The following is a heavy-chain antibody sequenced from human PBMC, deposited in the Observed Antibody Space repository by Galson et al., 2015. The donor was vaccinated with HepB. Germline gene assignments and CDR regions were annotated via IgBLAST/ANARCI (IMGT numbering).Heavy chain of an antibody. V-gene: IGHV3-21*01. CDR2: ISSSSSYI. CDR1: GFTFSSYS. CDR3: ASQYYYDSSGYPYYYGMDV. D-gene: IGHD3-22*01. J-gene: IGHJ6*02. Sequence: SLRLSCAASGFTFSSYSMNWVRQAPGKGLEWVSSISSSSSYIYYADSVKGRFTISRDNAKNSLYLQMNSLRAEDTAVYYCASQYYYDSSGYPYYYGMDVWGQGTTVTVSS.